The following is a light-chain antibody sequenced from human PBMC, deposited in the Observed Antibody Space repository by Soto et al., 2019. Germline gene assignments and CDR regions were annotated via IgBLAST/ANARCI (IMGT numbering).Light chain of an antibody. CDR2: HVT. CDR3: CSYATGNTFV. Sequence: QSVLTQPASVSGSLGQSITISCSGTSSDVGAYNYVSLYQQYPRKAPKLMIYHVTDRPSGVSNGFSGSKSGNTATLTISGLKSEDEADYYCCSYATGNTFVVGTGTKLTVL. J-gene: IGLJ1*01. V-gene: IGLV2-14*01. CDR1: SSDVGAYNY.